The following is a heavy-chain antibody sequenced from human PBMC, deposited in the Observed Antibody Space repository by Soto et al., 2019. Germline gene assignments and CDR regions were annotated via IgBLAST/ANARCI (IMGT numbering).Heavy chain of an antibody. CDR1: GYTFGSYG. Sequence: QVQLVQSGAEVKKPGASVKVSCKASGYTFGSYGISWVRQAPGQGLEWMGWISAYNGKTNYAQKVQGRVTMTTDTSTSTAYMELRSLRSDDTVVYYCARVPRLLFYFKGAFDIWGQGTMVTVSS. V-gene: IGHV1-18*01. CDR3: ARVPRLLFYFKGAFDI. D-gene: IGHD4-17*01. J-gene: IGHJ3*02. CDR2: ISAYNGKT.